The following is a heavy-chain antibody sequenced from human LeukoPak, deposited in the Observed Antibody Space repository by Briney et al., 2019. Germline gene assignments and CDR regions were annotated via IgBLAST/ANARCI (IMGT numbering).Heavy chain of an antibody. CDR2: FDPEDGET. CDR3: AVSLTTGGYHGMDV. D-gene: IGHD1-1*01. Sequence: ASVKVSCKFSGYTLTELSLHWVRQAPGKGLEWMGRFDPEDGETIYARKFQGRVTMTEDTSTDTAYMELSSLRSEDTAVYFCAVSLTTGGYHGMDVWGQGTTVTVSS. V-gene: IGHV1-24*01. J-gene: IGHJ6*02. CDR1: GYTLTELS.